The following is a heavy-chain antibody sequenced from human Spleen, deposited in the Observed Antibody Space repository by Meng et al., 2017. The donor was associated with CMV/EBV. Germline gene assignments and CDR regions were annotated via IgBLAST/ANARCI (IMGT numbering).Heavy chain of an antibody. J-gene: IGHJ4*02. V-gene: IGHV3-30*02. CDR3: AREGVHDYVWGSYRYNYFDY. D-gene: IGHD3-16*02. Sequence: GGSLRLSCAASKFTFRSFGMHWVRQAPGKGLEWVAFTPYDGSDKYYADSVKGRFTISRDNSKNTLCLQMNSLRAEDTAVYYCAREGVHDYVWGSYRYNYFDYWGQGTLVTVSS. CDR1: KFTFRSFG. CDR2: TPYDGSDK.